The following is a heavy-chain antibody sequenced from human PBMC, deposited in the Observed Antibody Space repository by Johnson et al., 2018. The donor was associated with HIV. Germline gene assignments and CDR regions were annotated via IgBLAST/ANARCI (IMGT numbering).Heavy chain of an antibody. CDR1: GFIFSSYW. V-gene: IGHV3-7*05. Sequence: VQLVESGGGLVQPGGSLRLSCAASGFIFSSYWMTWVRQAPGKGLEWLANIREDGSDKYYAGSVKGRFTISRDNAKNSLYLQMNNLRGEDTAVYYCVRGGLGFQNIHDPFDIWGQGTMVTVSS. J-gene: IGHJ3*02. D-gene: IGHD1/OR15-1a*01. CDR3: VRGGLGFQNIHDPFDI. CDR2: IREDGSDK.